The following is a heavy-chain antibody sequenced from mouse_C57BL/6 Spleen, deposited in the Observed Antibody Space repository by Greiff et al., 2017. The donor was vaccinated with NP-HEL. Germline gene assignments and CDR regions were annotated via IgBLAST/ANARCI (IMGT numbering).Heavy chain of an antibody. CDR2: IYPGDGDT. J-gene: IGHJ4*01. CDR3: ARKGGYTYAMDD. Sequence: VQLQQSGAELVKPGASVKISCKASGYAFSSYWMNWVKQRPGKGLEWIGQIYPGDGDTNYNGKFKGKATLTADKSSSTAYMQLSSLTSEDSAVYFCARKGGYTYAMDDWGQGTSVTVSS. CDR1: GYAFSSYW. D-gene: IGHD2-2*01. V-gene: IGHV1-80*01.